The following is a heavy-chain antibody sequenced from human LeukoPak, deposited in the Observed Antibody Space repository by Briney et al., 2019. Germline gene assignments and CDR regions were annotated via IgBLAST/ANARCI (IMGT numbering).Heavy chain of an antibody. V-gene: IGHV3-53*01. CDR1: GFTVSSNY. CDR2: IYSGGGT. D-gene: IGHD3-22*01. J-gene: IGHJ2*01. Sequence: GGSLRLSCAASGFTVSSNYMSWVRQAPGKGLEWVSVIYSGGGTYYADSVKGRFTISRDSSKNTLFLQMNSLRAEDTAVYYCARTNRYDSSGYRSLYWFFDLWGRGTLVTVSS. CDR3: ARTNRYDSSGYRSLYWFFDL.